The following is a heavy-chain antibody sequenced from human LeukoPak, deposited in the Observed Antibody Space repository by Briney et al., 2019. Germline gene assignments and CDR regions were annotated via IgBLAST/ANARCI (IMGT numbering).Heavy chain of an antibody. CDR1: GFTFSSYS. CDR3: AKQRTRLWWLDY. D-gene: IGHD2-21*01. V-gene: IGHV3-21*01. J-gene: IGHJ4*02. Sequence: PGRSLRLSCAASGFTFSSYSMNWVRQAPGMGLEWVSSISSSSIYIYHADSVKGRFTISRDNAKNSLYLQMNSLRAEDTAVYYCAKQRTRLWWLDYWGQGTLVTVSS. CDR2: ISSSSIYI.